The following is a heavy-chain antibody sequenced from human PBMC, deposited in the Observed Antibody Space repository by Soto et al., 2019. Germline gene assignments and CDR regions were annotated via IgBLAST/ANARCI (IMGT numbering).Heavy chain of an antibody. CDR1: GGSFSGYY. J-gene: IGHJ4*02. CDR3: AIGPRMWLAGGGY. Sequence: SETLSLTCAVYGGSFSGYYWSWIRQPPGRGLEWLGEINHSGITDYNPSLKSRITVSIDTSKKQFSLKLNSVTAADTAVYYCAIGPRMWLAGGGYWGQGTQVTVSS. V-gene: IGHV4-34*01. CDR2: INHSGIT. D-gene: IGHD6-19*01.